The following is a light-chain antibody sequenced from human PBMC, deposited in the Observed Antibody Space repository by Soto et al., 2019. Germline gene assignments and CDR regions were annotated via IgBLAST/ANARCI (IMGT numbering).Light chain of an antibody. CDR2: KAS. Sequence: DIQMTQSPSTLSASVGDRVTITCRASQSISSWLAWYQQKPGKAPKLLIYKASSLESGVPSRFSGSGSGTEFTLTISRLQPDDFATYCWQHYNIYCTFGQGNKLEIK. J-gene: IGKJ2*02. CDR1: QSISSW. CDR3: QHYNIYCT. V-gene: IGKV1-5*03.